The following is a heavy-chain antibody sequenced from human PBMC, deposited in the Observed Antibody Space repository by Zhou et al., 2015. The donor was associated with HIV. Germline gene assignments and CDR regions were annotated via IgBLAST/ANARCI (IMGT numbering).Heavy chain of an antibody. V-gene: IGHV1-69*12. CDR1: GGTFSSYA. J-gene: IGHJ6*02. Sequence: QVQLVQSGAEVKKPGSSVKVSCKASGGTFSSYAISWVRQAPGQGLEWMGGIIPIFGTANYAQKFQGRVTITADESTSTAYMELSSLRSEDTAVYYCARDRDIVVVPAAMGGYGMDVWGQGTTVTVSS. CDR3: ARDRDIVVVPAAMGGYGMDV. CDR2: IIPIFGTA. D-gene: IGHD2-2*01.